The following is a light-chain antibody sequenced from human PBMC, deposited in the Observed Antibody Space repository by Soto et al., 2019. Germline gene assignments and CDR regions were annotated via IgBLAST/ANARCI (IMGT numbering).Light chain of an antibody. J-gene: IGKJ4*01. CDR1: QRINTF. CDR3: QEYGDQFRATSLN. V-gene: IGKV1-5*03. Sequence: IQMTQSPSSVSASPGDRITISCRASQRINTFLAWYHQRPGEASKLLIYETSLLHSGVSSRFSGSGFGTEFTLTITSLQTEDLGTYFCQEYGDQFRATSLNFGGGT. CDR2: ETS.